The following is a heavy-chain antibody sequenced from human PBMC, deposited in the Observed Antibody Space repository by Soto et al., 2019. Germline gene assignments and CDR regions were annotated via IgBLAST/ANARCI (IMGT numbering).Heavy chain of an antibody. CDR1: GFTFSSYA. D-gene: IGHD4-17*01. Sequence: EVQLLESGGGLVQPGGSLRLSCAASGFTFSSYAMSWVRQAPGKGLEWVSAISGSGGSTYYADSVKGRFTISRDNSKNTLYLQMNSLRAEDTAVYYCAKGATTVTTFYYYYMDVWGKGTTVTVSS. CDR3: AKGATTVTTFYYYYMDV. CDR2: ISGSGGST. J-gene: IGHJ6*03. V-gene: IGHV3-23*01.